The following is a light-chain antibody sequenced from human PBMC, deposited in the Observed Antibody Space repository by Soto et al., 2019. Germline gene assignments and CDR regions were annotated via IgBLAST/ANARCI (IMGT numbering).Light chain of an antibody. CDR2: TAS. CDR3: QHHYNLPLT. V-gene: IGKV3-11*01. CDR1: QSVGSA. J-gene: IGKJ4*01. Sequence: EIVLTQSPATLSLSPGERATLSCRASQSVGSALAWYQQTPGQAPRLLIYTASKMATGTPARFSGSGSGTDFTLTISSLEPEDFVFYYCQHHYNLPLTFGGGTKVEIK.